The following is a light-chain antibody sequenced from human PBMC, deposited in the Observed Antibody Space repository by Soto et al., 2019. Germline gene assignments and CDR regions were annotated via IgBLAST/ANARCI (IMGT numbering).Light chain of an antibody. CDR2: GAS. CDR3: QQYGSSPYT. Sequence: EILLTQSPGTLSLSPGERATLSCRASQSVRNNYLAWYQQKPGQAPRLLIHGASGRATGIQDRFSGSGSGTGFKPIISRPEPNDFAVYYCQQYGSSPYTFGQVTKLEI. CDR1: QSVRNNY. V-gene: IGKV3-20*01. J-gene: IGKJ2*01.